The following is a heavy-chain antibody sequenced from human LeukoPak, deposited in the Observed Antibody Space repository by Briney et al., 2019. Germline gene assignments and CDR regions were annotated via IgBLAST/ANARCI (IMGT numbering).Heavy chain of an antibody. V-gene: IGHV7-4-1*02. CDR2: INTNTGNP. CDR1: GYTFTSYA. D-gene: IGHD1-7*01. Sequence: ASVKVSCKASGYTFTSYAMNWVRQAPGQGLEWMGWINTNTGNPTYAQGFTGRFVFSLDTSVSTAYLQISSLKAEDTAVYYCARELLIGTTGVYGMDVWGQGTTVTVSS. J-gene: IGHJ6*02. CDR3: ARELLIGTTGVYGMDV.